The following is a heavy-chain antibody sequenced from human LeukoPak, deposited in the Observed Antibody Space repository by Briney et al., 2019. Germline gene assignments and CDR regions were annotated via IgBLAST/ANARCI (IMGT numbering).Heavy chain of an antibody. CDR2: IYPGDSDT. Sequence: GESLKISCRGSGYTFVDYWSGWVRQMPGKGLEWMGIIYPGDSDTRYSPSFQGQVTISADKSISTAYLQWSSLKASDTAMYYCARQPLGYSYGQLHNAFDIWGQGTMVTVSS. CDR1: GYTFVDYW. V-gene: IGHV5-51*01. J-gene: IGHJ3*02. D-gene: IGHD5-18*01. CDR3: ARQPLGYSYGQLHNAFDI.